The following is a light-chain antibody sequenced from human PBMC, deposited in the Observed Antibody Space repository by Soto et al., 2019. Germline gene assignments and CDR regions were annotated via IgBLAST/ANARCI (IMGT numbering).Light chain of an antibody. V-gene: IGLV2-14*03. J-gene: IGLJ1*01. Sequence: QSALTQPASVSGSPGQSITISCTGTGSDVGAYNYVSWHQQHAGQVPKLIMYDVSDRPSGVSDRFSGSKSGNTASLTISGLRAEDEADYYCSSYTTSSTDVFGTGTKLTVL. CDR3: SSYTTSSTDV. CDR1: GSDVGAYNY. CDR2: DVS.